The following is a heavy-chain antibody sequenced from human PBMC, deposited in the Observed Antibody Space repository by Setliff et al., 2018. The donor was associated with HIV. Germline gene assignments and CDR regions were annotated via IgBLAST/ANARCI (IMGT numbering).Heavy chain of an antibody. Sequence: PSETLSLTCTVSGDSISSHYWSWIRQPPGKGLELIGYIYYSGSTSYNPSLKSRVTVLVDTSKNQVSLKLRSVTAADTAVYYCARVLILTGSWGWFDPWGQGTLVTVSS. CDR2: IYYSGST. D-gene: IGHD3-9*01. J-gene: IGHJ5*02. CDR1: GDSISSHY. CDR3: ARVLILTGSWGWFDP. V-gene: IGHV4-59*11.